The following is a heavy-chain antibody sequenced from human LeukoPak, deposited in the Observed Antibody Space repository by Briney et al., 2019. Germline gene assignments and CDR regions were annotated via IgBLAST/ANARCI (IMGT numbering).Heavy chain of an antibody. CDR2: IYAGGSP. Sequence: PGGSLRLSCAASGFTVTSNYMSWVRQAPGKGLEWVSIIYAGGSPSNADSVKGRFSISRDYSKNTLFLQMNNLRAEDTAVYYCARGSYGLGSYYSRELYSFDYWGQGTLVTVSS. D-gene: IGHD3-10*01. J-gene: IGHJ4*02. V-gene: IGHV3-53*01. CDR1: GFTVTSNY. CDR3: ARGSYGLGSYYSRELYSFDY.